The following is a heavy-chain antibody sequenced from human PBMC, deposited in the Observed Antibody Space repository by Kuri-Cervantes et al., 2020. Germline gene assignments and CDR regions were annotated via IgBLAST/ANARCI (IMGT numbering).Heavy chain of an antibody. CDR3: ATGVGATGY. V-gene: IGHV3-30*03. CDR1: GFTFSSYG. Sequence: GESLKISCAASGFTFSSYGMHWVRQAPGKGLEWVAVISYDGSNKYYADSVKGRFTISRDNSKNTLYLQMNSLRAEDTAVYYCATGVGATGYWGQGTLVTVSS. CDR2: ISYDGSNK. J-gene: IGHJ4*02. D-gene: IGHD1-26*01.